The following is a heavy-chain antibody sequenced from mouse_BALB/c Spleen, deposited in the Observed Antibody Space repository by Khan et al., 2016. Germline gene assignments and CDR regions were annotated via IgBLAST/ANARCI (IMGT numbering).Heavy chain of an antibody. CDR3: ARYYRYAMDY. D-gene: IGHD2-14*01. CDR2: ILPASGST. V-gene: IGHV1-9*01. Sequence: QVQLQQSGAELMKPGASVKISCKATGYTFSSYWIEWVKQRPGHGLEWIGEILPASGSTKYNEKFKGKATFTADTSSNTAYMQLSSLTSEDSAVYYCARYYRYAMDYWGQGTSVTVSS. J-gene: IGHJ4*01. CDR1: GYTFSSYW.